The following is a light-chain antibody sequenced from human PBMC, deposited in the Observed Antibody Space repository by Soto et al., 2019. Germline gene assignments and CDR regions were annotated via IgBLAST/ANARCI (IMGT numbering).Light chain of an antibody. J-gene: IGKJ1*01. Sequence: EIVITQSPATLSVSPGERASLSCRASQSISTNLAWDQQKPGQAPRLLIFGASTRAPDIPARFSGSGSGTEFTLTISGLQSEDFAVYYCQHFNNWPPGVTFGQGTKVDLK. CDR1: QSISTN. V-gene: IGKV3-15*01. CDR2: GAS. CDR3: QHFNNWPPGVT.